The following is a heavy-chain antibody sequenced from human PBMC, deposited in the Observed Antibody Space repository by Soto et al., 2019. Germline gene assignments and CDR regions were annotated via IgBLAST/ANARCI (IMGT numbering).Heavy chain of an antibody. J-gene: IGHJ4*02. CDR2: ITSSSSNI. V-gene: IGHV3-11*01. Sequence: QVELVESGGGLVKPGGSLRLSCAASGLSFSDYYMSWIRQAPGKGLEWIAYITSSSSNIYYADSVKGRFTISRNDAKNSLYLQLDSLRTKDTAVYYCATVFRSSNFNYWGQGTLVTVSS. D-gene: IGHD3-10*02. CDR1: GLSFSDYY. CDR3: ATVFRSSNFNY.